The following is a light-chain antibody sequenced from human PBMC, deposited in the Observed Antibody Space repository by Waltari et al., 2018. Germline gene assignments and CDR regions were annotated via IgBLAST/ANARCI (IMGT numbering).Light chain of an antibody. CDR1: NLGDEH. V-gene: IGLV3-1*01. CDR3: QTWDRKSLV. Sequence: SYDLTQPTSVSVSPGQTGSISCSGDNLGDEHACWYQKKAGQSPILVIFEDDKRPSGIPERFPGSKSGNTATLTISGAQSSDEADYYCQTWDRKSLVFGGGTKLTVL. CDR2: EDD. J-gene: IGLJ3*02.